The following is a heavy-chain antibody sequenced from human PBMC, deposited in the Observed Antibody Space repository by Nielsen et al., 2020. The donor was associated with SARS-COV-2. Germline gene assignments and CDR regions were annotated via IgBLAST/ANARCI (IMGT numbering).Heavy chain of an antibody. D-gene: IGHD1-1*01. CDR2: IWYDGSNK. J-gene: IGHJ4*02. V-gene: IGHV3-33*01. CDR3: AREGGRKFFDY. CDR1: GFTFSSYG. Sequence: GESLKISCAASGFTFSSYGMHWVRQAPGKGLEWVAVIWYDGSNKYYADSVKGRFTISRDNSKNTLYLQMNSLRAEDTAVYYCAREGGRKFFDYWGQGTLVTVSS.